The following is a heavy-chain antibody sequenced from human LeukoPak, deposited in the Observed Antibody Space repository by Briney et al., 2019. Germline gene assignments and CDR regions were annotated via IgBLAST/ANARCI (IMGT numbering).Heavy chain of an antibody. CDR1: GYTFTGYY. CDR3: ARGLNWGSGDSFDI. V-gene: IGHV1-2*02. CDR2: INPTSAAT. D-gene: IGHD7-27*01. Sequence: ASVKVSCRASGYTFTGYYMHWVRQAPGQGLEWMGWINPTSAATNYAQKFQGRVTMTRDTSISTAYMELSSLRSDDTAVYYCARGLNWGSGDSFDIWGQGTMVTVSS. J-gene: IGHJ3*02.